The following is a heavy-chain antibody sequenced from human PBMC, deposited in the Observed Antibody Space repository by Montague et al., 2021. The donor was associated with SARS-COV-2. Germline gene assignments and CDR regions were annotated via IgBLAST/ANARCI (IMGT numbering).Heavy chain of an antibody. CDR1: GGSISSYY. CDR2: MYSSGST. CDR3: VRDHPYGGPRGAYDI. V-gene: IGHV4-59*13. Sequence: SETLSLTCTVSGGSISSYYWSWIRQPPGKGLEWIGYMYSSGSTNYNPSLKSRVTLPVDTSKNQFSLKLSPVTAADTAVYYCVRDHPYGGPRGAYDIWGQGTGVTVSS. J-gene: IGHJ3*02. D-gene: IGHD4-23*01.